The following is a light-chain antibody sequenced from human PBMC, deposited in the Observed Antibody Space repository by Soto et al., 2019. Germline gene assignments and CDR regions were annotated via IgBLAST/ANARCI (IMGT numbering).Light chain of an antibody. J-gene: IGLJ2*01. V-gene: IGLV1-44*01. CDR1: SPNIGSNT. Sequence: QPVLTQPPSASGTPGQRVTISCSGSSPNIGSNTVNWYQQLPGTAPKLLIYSNSQRPSGVPDRFSGSKSGTSASLAISGLQSEDEADYYCAAWDDSLNGVVFGGGTKVTVL. CDR2: SNS. CDR3: AAWDDSLNGVV.